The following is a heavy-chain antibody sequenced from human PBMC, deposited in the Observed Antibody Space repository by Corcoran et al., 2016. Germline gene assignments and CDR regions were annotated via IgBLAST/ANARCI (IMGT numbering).Heavy chain of an antibody. CDR1: GGTFSSYA. Sequence: QVQLVQSGAEVKKPGSSVKVSCKASGGTFSSYAISWVRQAPGQGLEWMGGIIPIFGTANYAQKFQGRVTITADESTSTAYMGLSSLRSEDTAVYYWARESGGESVGVPAAQYYYYYGMDVWGQGVTVTVSS. V-gene: IGHV1-69*01. CDR3: ARESGGESVGVPAAQYYYYYGMDV. D-gene: IGHD2-2*01. CDR2: IIPIFGTA. J-gene: IGHJ6*02.